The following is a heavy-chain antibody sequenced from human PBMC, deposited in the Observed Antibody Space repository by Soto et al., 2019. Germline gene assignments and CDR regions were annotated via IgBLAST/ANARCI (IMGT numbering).Heavy chain of an antibody. CDR2: IYPGDSDT. CDR1: GGTFSSYA. CDR3: AASIFYYGMDV. Sequence: GASVKVSCKASGGTFSSYAISWVRQMPGKGLEWMGIIYPGDSDTKYNPSFQGQVTISADKSITTTYLRWTSLKASDTAIYYCAASIFYYGMDVWGQGTTVTVSS. J-gene: IGHJ6*02. V-gene: IGHV5-51*01.